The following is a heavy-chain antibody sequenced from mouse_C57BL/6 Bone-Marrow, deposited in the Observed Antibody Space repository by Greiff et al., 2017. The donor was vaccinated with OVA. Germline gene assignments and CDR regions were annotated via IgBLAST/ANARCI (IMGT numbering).Heavy chain of an antibody. D-gene: IGHD3-1*01. CDR1: GYTFTSYW. CDR2: IYPGSGST. Sequence: VHPHNPVSALAHLGASVKMSCKASGYTFTSYWITWVKQRPGQGLEWIGDIYPGSGSTNYNEKFKSKATLTVDTSSSTAYMQLSSLTSEDSAVXYCESSGDVGALDYWDRGKSVTVS. V-gene: IGHV1-55*01. CDR3: ESSGDVGALDY. J-gene: IGHJ4*01.